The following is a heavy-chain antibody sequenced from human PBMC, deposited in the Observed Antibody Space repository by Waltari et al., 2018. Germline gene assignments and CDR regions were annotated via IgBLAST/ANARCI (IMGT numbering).Heavy chain of an antibody. CDR2: INHSGST. CDR1: GGSFSGYY. D-gene: IGHD3-10*01. Sequence: QVQLQPWGAGLLKPSETLCLSCGVSGGSFSGYYWNWIRQPQGKGLEWIGEINHSGSTNYNPSLKSRLTISVDSSKNQFSLKLNSVTAADTAVYYCARSYGGAIRNFDSWGQGILVTVSS. CDR3: ARSYGGAIRNFDS. V-gene: IGHV4-34*01. J-gene: IGHJ4*02.